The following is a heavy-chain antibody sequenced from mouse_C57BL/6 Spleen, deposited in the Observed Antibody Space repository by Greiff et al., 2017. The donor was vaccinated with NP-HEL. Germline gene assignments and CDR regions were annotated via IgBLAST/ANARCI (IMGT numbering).Heavy chain of an antibody. CDR2: ISGGSSTI. CDR1: GFTFSDYG. CDR3: ARNKYYAMDY. V-gene: IGHV5-17*01. J-gene: IGHJ4*01. Sequence: EVMLVESGGGLVKPGGSLKLSCAASGFTFSDYGMHWVRQAPEKGLEWVAYISGGSSTIYYADTVKGRFTISRDNAKNTLFLQMTSLRSEDTAMYYCARNKYYAMDYWGQGTSVTVSS.